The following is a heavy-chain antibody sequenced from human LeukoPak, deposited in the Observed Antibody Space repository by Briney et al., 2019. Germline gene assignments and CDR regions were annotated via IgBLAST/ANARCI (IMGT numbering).Heavy chain of an antibody. Sequence: ASVKVSCKASGYTFTSYAMHWVRQAPGQRLEWMGWINAGNGNTKYSQKFQGRVTITRDTSASTAYMELSSLRSEDTAVYYCARDMDTIFGVSSTNWFDPWGQGTLVTVSS. J-gene: IGHJ5*02. CDR2: INAGNGNT. CDR1: GYTFTSYA. D-gene: IGHD3-3*01. V-gene: IGHV1-3*01. CDR3: ARDMDTIFGVSSTNWFDP.